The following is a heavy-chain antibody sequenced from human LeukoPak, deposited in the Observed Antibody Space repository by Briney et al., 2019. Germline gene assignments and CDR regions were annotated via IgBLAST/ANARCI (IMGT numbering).Heavy chain of an antibody. CDR2: ISSSSSYI. J-gene: IGHJ4*02. V-gene: IGHV3-21*01. Sequence: GGSLRLSCAAFGISFRSYSMHWVRQAPGQGLELVSSISSSSSYIFYADSVKGRFTISRDNAKNSLYLQMNSLRADDTAVYYCARDRSSSCEALFDYWGREPWSLSPQ. D-gene: IGHD6-6*01. CDR3: ARDRSSSCEALFDY. CDR1: GISFRSYS.